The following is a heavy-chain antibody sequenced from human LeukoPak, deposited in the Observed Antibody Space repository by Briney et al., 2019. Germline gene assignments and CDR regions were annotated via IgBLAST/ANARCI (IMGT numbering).Heavy chain of an antibody. Sequence: PGGSLRLSCAASGFTLSSFWMHWVRQAPGKGLEWVSRISSDGSSTNYADSVKGRFAISRDAAKNTLFLQINSLRAEDTALYFCAAAGRGSLDYWGQGTLVTVSS. V-gene: IGHV3-74*01. CDR3: AAAGRGSLDY. CDR2: ISSDGSST. J-gene: IGHJ4*02. CDR1: GFTLSSFW. D-gene: IGHD3-16*01.